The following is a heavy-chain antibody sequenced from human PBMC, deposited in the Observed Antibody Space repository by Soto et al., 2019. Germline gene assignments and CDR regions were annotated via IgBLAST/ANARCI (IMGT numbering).Heavy chain of an antibody. CDR3: ARTYYDFWSPRNNWFDP. Sequence: PSETLPLTCAVSGGSISSSNWWSWVRQPPGEGLEWIGEIYHSGSTNYNPSLKSRVTISVDKSKNQFSLKLSSVTAADTAVYYCARTYYDFWSPRNNWFDPWGQGTLVTVSS. D-gene: IGHD3-3*01. CDR2: IYHSGST. V-gene: IGHV4-4*02. J-gene: IGHJ5*02. CDR1: GGSISSSNW.